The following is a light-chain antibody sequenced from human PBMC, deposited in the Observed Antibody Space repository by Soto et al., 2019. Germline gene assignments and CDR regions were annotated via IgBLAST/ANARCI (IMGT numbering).Light chain of an antibody. V-gene: IGKV1-12*01. Sequence: DIQMTQSPSSVSASVGDRVAIICRASQDISSWLAWYQQKPGKAPKLLIYAASNLQGGVPSRLSGSGSGTDFTLTISSLQPEDFATYFCQQTNNFPLSFGGGTKVDIK. CDR2: AAS. CDR1: QDISSW. J-gene: IGKJ4*01. CDR3: QQTNNFPLS.